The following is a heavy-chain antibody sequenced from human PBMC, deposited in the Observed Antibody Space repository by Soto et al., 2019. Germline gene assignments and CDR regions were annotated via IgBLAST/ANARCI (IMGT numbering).Heavy chain of an antibody. CDR3: ARHRTGLDS. Sequence: SETLSLTCTVSGGSISSNHWSWIRQPPGKGLEYIGYIDYSGSTHYKASLKSRVTISVDTSKNQFSLKLSSVTAADTAIYYCARHRTGLDSWGQGTMVTV. CDR2: IDYSGST. J-gene: IGHJ4*02. V-gene: IGHV4-59*08. D-gene: IGHD3-9*01. CDR1: GGSISSNH.